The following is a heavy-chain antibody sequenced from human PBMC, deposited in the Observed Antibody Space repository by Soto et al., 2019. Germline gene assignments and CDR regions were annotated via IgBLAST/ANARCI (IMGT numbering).Heavy chain of an antibody. Sequence: SETRSLTCTVSGGSISSYYWSWIRQPPGKGLEWIGYIYYSGSTNYNPSLKSRVTISVDTSKNQFSLKLSSVTAADTAVYYCAVHGWDYGDYIVYFQHWGQGTLVTVSS. CDR2: IYYSGST. V-gene: IGHV4-59*01. D-gene: IGHD4-17*01. CDR1: GGSISSYY. CDR3: AVHGWDYGDYIVYFQH. J-gene: IGHJ1*01.